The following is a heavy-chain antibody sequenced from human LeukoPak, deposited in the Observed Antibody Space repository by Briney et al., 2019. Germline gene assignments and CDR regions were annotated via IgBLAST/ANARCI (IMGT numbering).Heavy chain of an antibody. D-gene: IGHD6-13*01. Sequence: ASETLSLTCAVYGGSFSGYYWSWIRQPPGKGLEWIGLIYFSGSPKYNPSLKSRVTISVDTSKNQFSLRLRSVTAADTAVYYCARISSSNWYNERGAFDVWGQGTMVTVSS. CDR2: IYFSGSP. CDR3: ARISSSNWYNERGAFDV. CDR1: GGSFSGYY. J-gene: IGHJ3*01. V-gene: IGHV4-59*01.